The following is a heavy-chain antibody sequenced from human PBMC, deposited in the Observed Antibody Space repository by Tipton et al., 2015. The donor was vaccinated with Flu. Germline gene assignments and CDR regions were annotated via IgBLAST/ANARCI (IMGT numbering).Heavy chain of an antibody. Sequence: TLSLTCTVSGGSISSSSYYWGWIRQPPGKGLEWIGRIYYSGSTYYNPSLKSRVTISVDTSKNQFSLKLSSVTAADTAVYYCAREGPGGGCGYWGQGTLVTVSS. CDR3: AREGPGGGCGY. V-gene: IGHV4-39*07. CDR1: GGSISSSSYY. CDR2: IYYSGST. D-gene: IGHD6-19*01. J-gene: IGHJ4*02.